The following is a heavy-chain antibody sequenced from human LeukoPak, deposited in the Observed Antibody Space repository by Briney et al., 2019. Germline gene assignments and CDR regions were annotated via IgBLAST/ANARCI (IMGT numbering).Heavy chain of an antibody. CDR1: GFTFGDYV. J-gene: IGHJ4*02. V-gene: IGHV3-49*03. CDR2: IRSKAYGGTP. Sequence: PGGSLRLSCTASGFTFGDYVMNWFRQAPGKGLEWVGFIRSKAYGGTPEYAASVKGRFTISRDDSKSIAHLQMNSLKIEDTAVYYCRGYYDSSGYYGSGYWGQGTLVTVSS. D-gene: IGHD3-22*01. CDR3: RGYYDSSGYYGSGY.